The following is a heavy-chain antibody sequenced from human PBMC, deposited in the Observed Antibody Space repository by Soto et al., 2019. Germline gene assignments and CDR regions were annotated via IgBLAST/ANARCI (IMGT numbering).Heavy chain of an antibody. CDR2: ISGRGSST. D-gene: IGHD2-15*01. Sequence: EVQLLESGGGLVQPGGSLRLSCAAYGFTFTSHAMTWVRQAPGKGLEWVSTISGRGSSTFYADSVKGRFTISRDHSNNTLYVQMSSLRVEDTAVYYCAKAQGDCSGDSCYSSLDYWGQGTLVTVSS. V-gene: IGHV3-23*01. CDR3: AKAQGDCSGDSCYSSLDY. CDR1: GFTFTSHA. J-gene: IGHJ4*02.